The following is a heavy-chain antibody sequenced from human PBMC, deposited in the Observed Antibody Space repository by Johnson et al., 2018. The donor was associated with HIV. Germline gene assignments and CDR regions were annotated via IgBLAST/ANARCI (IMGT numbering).Heavy chain of an antibody. CDR3: AKSLFSISWPYDAFDM. J-gene: IGHJ3*02. V-gene: IGHV3-30*18. D-gene: IGHD2/OR15-2a*01. CDR1: GCTFSNYG. Sequence: AQLVESGGGVGQPGRSLRLSCAASGCTFSNYGMHWVRQGPGKGLEWVAVISYAGSNKYYADSVKSRFTISRDNSKNTLYMQMNSLRAEDTAVYYCAKSLFSISWPYDAFDMWGQGTMVTVS. CDR2: ISYAGSNK.